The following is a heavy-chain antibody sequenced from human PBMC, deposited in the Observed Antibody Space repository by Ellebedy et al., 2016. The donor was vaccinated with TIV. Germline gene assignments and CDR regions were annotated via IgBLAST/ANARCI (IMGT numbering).Heavy chain of an antibody. CDR2: FNPQSGDT. J-gene: IGHJ5*02. Sequence: ASVKVSCXASGYNFLAYYMSWVRQAPGQGLEWMGWFNPQSGDTHIGEKFQGRVTMTWDTSIDTAYLEVSRLGPDDTAVYYCAREVADEFSSGLDLWGHGTLVTVSS. CDR1: GYNFLAYY. CDR3: AREVADEFSSGLDL. D-gene: IGHD6-25*01. V-gene: IGHV1-2*02.